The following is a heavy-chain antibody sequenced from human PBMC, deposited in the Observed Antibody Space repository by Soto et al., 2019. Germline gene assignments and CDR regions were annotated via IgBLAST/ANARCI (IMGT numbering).Heavy chain of an antibody. CDR2: IYPDDSET. Sequence: PGESLKISCKGSGHSFPNYWIGWVRQMPGKGLEWMGIIYPDDSETRYGPSFQGQVTISADKSISSAYLQWSSLKASDTAMYYCARLRGIGYYDRSSLTFSAFDIWGQGTMVTVSS. V-gene: IGHV5-51*01. CDR1: GHSFPNYW. D-gene: IGHD3-22*01. J-gene: IGHJ3*02. CDR3: ARLRGIGYYDRSSLTFSAFDI.